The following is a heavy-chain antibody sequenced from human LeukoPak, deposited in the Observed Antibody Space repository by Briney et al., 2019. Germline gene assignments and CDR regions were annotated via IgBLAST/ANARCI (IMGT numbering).Heavy chain of an antibody. J-gene: IGHJ4*02. Sequence: GASVKVSCKASGYTFTSYDINWVRQATGQGLEWMGWMNPNSGNTGYAQKFQGRVTMTRNTSISTAYMELSSLRSEDTAVYYCARGRLSYRAATTTAHYFDYWGQGTLVTVSS. D-gene: IGHD5-12*01. CDR2: MNPNSGNT. CDR1: GYTFTSYD. CDR3: ARGRLSYRAATTTAHYFDY. V-gene: IGHV1-8*01.